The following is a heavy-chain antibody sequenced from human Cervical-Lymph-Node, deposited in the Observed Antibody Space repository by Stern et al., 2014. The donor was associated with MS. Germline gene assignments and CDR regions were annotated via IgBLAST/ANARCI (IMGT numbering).Heavy chain of an antibody. CDR2: ISYDGSNT. D-gene: IGHD6-13*01. V-gene: IGHV3-30*03. CDR3: VTGRGFFFQAEDGIRDFHVTGVQTCALPISGAAGAV. J-gene: IGHJ3*01. Sequence: GIHWVRQAPGKRLECVAVISYDGSNTHYGVSVKGRFTISRDNSKNMLFLHMNSLSAEDTAVYYCVTGRGFFFQAEDGIRDFHVTGVQTCALPISGAAGAVW. CDR1: G.